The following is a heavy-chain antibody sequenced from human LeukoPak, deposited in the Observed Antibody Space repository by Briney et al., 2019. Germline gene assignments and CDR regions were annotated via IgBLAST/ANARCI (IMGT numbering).Heavy chain of an antibody. CDR1: GFTFSSYA. J-gene: IGHJ4*02. Sequence: GGSLRLSCAASGFTFSSYAMSWVRQAPGKGLEWVSAISGSGGSTYYADSVKGRFTISRDNSKNTLYLQMNSLRAEDTAVYYCAKAPYSGSYNYLFDYWGQGTLVTVSS. CDR2: ISGSGGST. CDR3: AKAPYSGSYNYLFDY. D-gene: IGHD1-26*01. V-gene: IGHV3-23*01.